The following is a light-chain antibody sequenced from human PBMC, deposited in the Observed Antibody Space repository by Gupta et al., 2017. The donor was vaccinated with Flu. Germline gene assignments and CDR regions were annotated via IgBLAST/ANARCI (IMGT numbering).Light chain of an antibody. CDR2: QDT. Sequence: SHELTQPPSESVSPGPTHTFTCSGDKLGDRFAHWYQQKPGQSPVLVLYQDTKQPSGIPVRFSGSNSGNTATLTISGTQAMDEADYYCQAWDNSAVVFGGGTKLTVL. CDR3: QAWDNSAVV. V-gene: IGLV3-1*01. CDR1: KLGDRF. J-gene: IGLJ2*01.